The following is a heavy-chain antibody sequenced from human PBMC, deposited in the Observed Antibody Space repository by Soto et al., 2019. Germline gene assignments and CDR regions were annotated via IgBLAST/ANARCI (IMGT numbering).Heavy chain of an antibody. CDR2: ISSSSSSI. J-gene: IGHJ4*02. D-gene: IGHD6-19*01. V-gene: IGHV3-21*01. Sequence: PXESLRLSCAASGFTFSSYSMNGVRQAPGKGLEWVSYISSSSSSIYYSDSVKGRFTISRDNAKNSLYLQMNSLRAEDTAVYYCFIAVAGFFAPDYWGQGTLVTSPQ. CDR3: FIAVAGFFAPDY. CDR1: GFTFSSYS.